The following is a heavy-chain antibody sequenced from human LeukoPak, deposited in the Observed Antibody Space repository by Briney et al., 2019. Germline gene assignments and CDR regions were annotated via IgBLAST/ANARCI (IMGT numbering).Heavy chain of an antibody. CDR1: GFTFSSHS. D-gene: IGHD4-17*01. CDR2: ISSSSTI. CDR3: ANEIRPNDY. V-gene: IGHV3-48*04. J-gene: IGHJ4*02. Sequence: GGSLRLSCAASGFTFSSHSMNWVRQAPGKGLEWVSYISSSSTIYYADSVKGRFTISRDNSKNTLYLQMYSLRAEDTAVYYCANEIRPNDYWGQGTLVTVSS.